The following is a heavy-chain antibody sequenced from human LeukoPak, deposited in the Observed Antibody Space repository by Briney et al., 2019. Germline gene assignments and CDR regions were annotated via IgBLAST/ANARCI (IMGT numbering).Heavy chain of an antibody. J-gene: IGHJ4*02. CDR1: GFTFSGFW. Sequence: GGSLRLSCTASGFTFSGFWMSWVRQAPGKGLEWVANIKQDGSVKHYVDSVKGRFTVSRDNAKNSLYLQTNSLRVEDTAVYYCAREVPTTLDYWGQGTLVTVSS. CDR2: IKQDGSVK. V-gene: IGHV3-7*01. CDR3: AREVPTTLDY. D-gene: IGHD4-17*01.